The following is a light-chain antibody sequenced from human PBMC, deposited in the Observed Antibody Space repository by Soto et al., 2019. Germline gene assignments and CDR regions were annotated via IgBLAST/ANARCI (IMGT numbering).Light chain of an antibody. J-gene: IGLJ1*01. CDR3: QSYDSCLSGFYV. CDR2: GNS. Sequence: QSVLTQPPSGSGAPGQRVTISCTGSSSNIGAGYDVHWYQQLPGTAPKLLIYGNSNRPSGVLDRFSGSKSGTSASLAITGLHAEDEADYYCQSYDSCLSGFYVFGTGTKLTVL. CDR1: SSNIGAGYD. V-gene: IGLV1-40*01.